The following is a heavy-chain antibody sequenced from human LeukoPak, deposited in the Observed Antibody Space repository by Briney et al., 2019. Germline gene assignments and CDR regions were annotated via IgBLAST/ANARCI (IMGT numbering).Heavy chain of an antibody. D-gene: IGHD2-2*01. V-gene: IGHV3-23*01. CDR2: ISGSGGST. J-gene: IGHJ4*02. CDR1: GFTFSSYA. CDR3: AKFVRVVPASHCDY. Sequence: GGSLRLSCAASGFTFSSYAMSWVRQAPGKGLEWVSAISGSGGSTYYADSVKGRFTISRDNSKNTLYPQMNSLRAEDTAVYYCAKFVRVVPASHCDYWGQGTLVTVSS.